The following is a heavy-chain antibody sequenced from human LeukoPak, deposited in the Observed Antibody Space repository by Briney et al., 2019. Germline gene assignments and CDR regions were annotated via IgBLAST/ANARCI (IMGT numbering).Heavy chain of an antibody. CDR1: EFTFNTYS. CDR3: AKAHDYGDYAGFDY. V-gene: IGHV3-9*01. D-gene: IGHD4-17*01. J-gene: IGHJ4*02. CDR2: ISWNSGNI. Sequence: GGSLRLSCAASEFTFNTYSMNWVRQAPGKGLEWVSGISWNSGNIAYADSVKGRFTISRDSAKTSLYLQINNLRAEDTALYYCAKAHDYGDYAGFDYWGQGTLVSVSS.